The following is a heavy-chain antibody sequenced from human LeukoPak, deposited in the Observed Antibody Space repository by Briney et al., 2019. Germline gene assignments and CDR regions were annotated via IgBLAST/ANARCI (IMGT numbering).Heavy chain of an antibody. V-gene: IGHV3-23*01. CDR3: AKGFHSHPRSNAFDY. CDR2: ISGSGGST. CDR1: GFTFSSYS. Sequence: GGSLRLSCAASGFTFSSYSMSWVRQAPGKELEWVSAISGSGGSTYYADSVKGRFTISRDNSKTTLYLQMNSLRAEDTAVYYCAKGFHSHPRSNAFDYWGQGTLVTVSS. J-gene: IGHJ4*02. D-gene: IGHD4-11*01.